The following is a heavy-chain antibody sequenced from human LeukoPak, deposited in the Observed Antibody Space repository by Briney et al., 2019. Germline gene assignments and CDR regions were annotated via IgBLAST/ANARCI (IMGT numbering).Heavy chain of an antibody. V-gene: IGHV1-24*01. CDR3: ATVYYDSSGSQAGFDY. J-gene: IGHJ4*02. Sequence: ASVKVSCKVSGYTLTELSMHWVRQAPGKGREWMGGFDPEDGETIYAQKFQGRVTMTEDTSTDTAYMELSSLRSEDTAVYYCATVYYDSSGSQAGFDYWGQGTLVTVSS. CDR2: FDPEDGET. CDR1: GYTLTELS. D-gene: IGHD3-22*01.